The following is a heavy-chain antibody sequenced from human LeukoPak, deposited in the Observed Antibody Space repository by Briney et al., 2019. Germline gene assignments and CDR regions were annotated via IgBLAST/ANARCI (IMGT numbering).Heavy chain of an antibody. Sequence: GGSLRLSCAASGFTFSSYAMSWVRQAPGKGLEWVSAIIGSGGSTYYADSVRGRVTISRDNSKNTLYLQMNSLRAEDTAAYYCARPAAAGIDPWGQGTLVTVSS. J-gene: IGHJ5*02. D-gene: IGHD6-13*01. CDR2: IIGSGGST. V-gene: IGHV3-23*01. CDR1: GFTFSSYA. CDR3: ARPAAAGIDP.